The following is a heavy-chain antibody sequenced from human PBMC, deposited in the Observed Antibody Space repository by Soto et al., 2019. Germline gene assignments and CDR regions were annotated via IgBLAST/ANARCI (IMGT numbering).Heavy chain of an antibody. CDR3: AKGGPAAMLRAWFDP. J-gene: IGHJ5*02. Sequence: DVQLVESGGVVVQPGGSLRLSCAASGFTFDDYTMHWVRQAPGKGLEWVSLISWDGGSTYYADSVKGRFTISRDNSKNSLYLQMNSLRTEDTALYYCAKGGPAAMLRAWFDPWGQGTLVTVSS. D-gene: IGHD2-2*01. CDR2: ISWDGGST. V-gene: IGHV3-43*01. CDR1: GFTFDDYT.